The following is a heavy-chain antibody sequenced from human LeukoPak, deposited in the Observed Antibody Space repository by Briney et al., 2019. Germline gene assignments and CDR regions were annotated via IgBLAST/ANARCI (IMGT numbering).Heavy chain of an antibody. CDR3: AREFPEGATMVRGVILPYYYYMDV. J-gene: IGHJ6*03. D-gene: IGHD3-10*01. V-gene: IGHV6-1*01. Sequence: SQTLSLTCAISGDSVSSNSAAWSWIRQSPSRGLEWLGRTYYRSKWYNDYAVSVKSRITINPDTSKNQFSLQLNSVTPEDTAVYYCAREFPEGATMVRGVILPYYYYMDVWGKGTTVTISS. CDR2: TYYRSKWYN. CDR1: GDSVSSNSAA.